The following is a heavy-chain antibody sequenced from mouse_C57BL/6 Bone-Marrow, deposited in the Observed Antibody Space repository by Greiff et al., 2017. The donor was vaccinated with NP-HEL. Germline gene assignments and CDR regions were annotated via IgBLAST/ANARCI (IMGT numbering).Heavy chain of an antibody. CDR3: ARGYDYDGPWFAY. CDR2: ISSGSSTI. Sequence: EVQLVESGGGLVKPGGSLKLSCAASGFTFSDYGMHWVRQAPEKGLEWVAYISSGSSTIYYADTVKGRFTISRDNAKNTLFLQMTSLRSEDTAMYYCARGYDYDGPWFAYWGQGTLVTVSA. J-gene: IGHJ3*01. V-gene: IGHV5-17*01. D-gene: IGHD2-4*01. CDR1: GFTFSDYG.